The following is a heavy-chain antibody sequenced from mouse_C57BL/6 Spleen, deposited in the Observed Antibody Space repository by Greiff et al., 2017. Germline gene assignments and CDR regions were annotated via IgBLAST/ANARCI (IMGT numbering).Heavy chain of an antibody. D-gene: IGHD1-1*01. Sequence: EVQLQQSGPELVKPGASVKLSCKASGYTFTDYYMNWVKQSPGKSLEWIGDINPYNGGTRYNQKFKGKATLTVDKSSSTAYMQLSSLTSEDSAVYACERPPAYYCSCLYADWGKGTLVTVSA. CDR1: GYTFTDYY. J-gene: IGHJ3*01. V-gene: IGHV1-26*01. CDR3: ERPPAYYCSCLYAD. CDR2: INPYNGGT.